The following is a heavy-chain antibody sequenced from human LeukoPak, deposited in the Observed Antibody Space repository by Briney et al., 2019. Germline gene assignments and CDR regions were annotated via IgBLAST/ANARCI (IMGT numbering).Heavy chain of an antibody. CDR3: ANVDTAMDPYNWFDP. CDR1: GFTISSYA. J-gene: IGHJ5*02. Sequence: GGSLRLSCAASGFTISSYAMSWVRQAPGKGLEWVSAISGSGGSTYYADSVKGRFTISRDNSKNTLYLQMNSLRAEDTAVYYCANVDTAMDPYNWFDPWGQGTLVTVSS. D-gene: IGHD5-18*01. CDR2: ISGSGGST. V-gene: IGHV3-23*01.